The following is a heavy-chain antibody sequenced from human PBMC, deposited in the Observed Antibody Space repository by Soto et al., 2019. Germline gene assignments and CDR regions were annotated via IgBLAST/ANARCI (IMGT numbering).Heavy chain of an antibody. CDR3: ARQNYAGYGGYDSAFDT. J-gene: IGHJ4*02. D-gene: IGHD5-12*01. Sequence: GESLKISCQTSGYTFSSNWVGWVRQRPGKGLDWMGNIYPGDSDVKYSPSFQGQVTISVDKSISTAYLQWNSLKASDTAVYYCARQNYAGYGGYDSAFDTWGQGTLVTVSS. V-gene: IGHV5-51*01. CDR1: GYTFSSNW. CDR2: IYPGDSDV.